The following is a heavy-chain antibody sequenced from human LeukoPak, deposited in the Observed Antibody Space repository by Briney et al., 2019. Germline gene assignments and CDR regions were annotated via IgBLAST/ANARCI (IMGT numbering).Heavy chain of an antibody. CDR1: GGSISNYY. CDR2: IYYSGST. D-gene: IGHD6-19*01. CDR3: ARERVIAVAGRVEYYYGMDV. Sequence: SETLSLTCTVSGGSISNYYWRWIRQSPGKGLEWIGYIYYSGSTYYNPSLKSRVTISVDTSKNQFSLKLSSVTAADTAVYYCARERVIAVAGRVEYYYGMDVWGQGTTVTVSS. V-gene: IGHV4-59*12. J-gene: IGHJ6*02.